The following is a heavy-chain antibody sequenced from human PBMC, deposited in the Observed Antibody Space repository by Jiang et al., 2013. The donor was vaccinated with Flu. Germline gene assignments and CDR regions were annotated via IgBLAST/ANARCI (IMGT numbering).Heavy chain of an antibody. Sequence: VSCKASGYTFTSYAMHWVRQAPGQRLEWMGWINAGNGNTKYSQKFQGRVTITRDTSASTAYMELSSLRSEDTAVYYCARGPEYSYGPYFDYWGQGTLVTVSS. CDR2: INAGNGNT. D-gene: IGHD5-18*01. CDR1: GYTFTSYA. J-gene: IGHJ4*02. CDR3: ARGPEYSYGPYFDY. V-gene: IGHV1-3*01.